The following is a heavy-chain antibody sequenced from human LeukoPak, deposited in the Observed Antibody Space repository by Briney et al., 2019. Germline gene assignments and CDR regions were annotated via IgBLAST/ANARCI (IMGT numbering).Heavy chain of an antibody. CDR3: ARGPGYDFWSGYYKRNYFDY. J-gene: IGHJ4*02. D-gene: IGHD3-3*01. CDR2: INHSGST. CDR1: GGSFSGYY. Sequence: PSETLSLTCAVYGGSFSGYYWSWIRQPPGKGLEWIGEINHSGSTNYKPSLKSRVTISVDTSKNQFSLKLSSVTAADTAVYYCARGPGYDFWSGYYKRNYFDYWGQGTLVTVSS. V-gene: IGHV4-34*01.